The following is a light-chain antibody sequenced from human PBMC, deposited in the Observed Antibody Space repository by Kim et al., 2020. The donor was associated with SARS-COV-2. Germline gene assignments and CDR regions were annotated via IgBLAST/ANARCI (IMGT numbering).Light chain of an antibody. CDR3: QAWDSSNVV. CDR2: QDS. J-gene: IGLJ2*01. V-gene: IGLV3-1*01. Sequence: VSPGQTASITCSGDKLGDKYACWYQQKPGRSPVLVIYQDSKRPSGIHERFSGSNSGNTATLTISGTQAMDEADYYCQAWDSSNVVFGGGTQLTVL. CDR1: KLGDKY.